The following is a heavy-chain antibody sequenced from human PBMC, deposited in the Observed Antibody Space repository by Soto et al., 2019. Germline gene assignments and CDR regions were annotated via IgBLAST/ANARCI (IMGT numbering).Heavy chain of an antibody. CDR1: GFTFSSYS. D-gene: IGHD6-13*01. V-gene: IGHV3-30-3*01. CDR3: ARGSAAGTPYFYYGMDV. Sequence: GGSLRLSCAASGFTFSSYSIHWVRQAPGKGLEWVAIISYDGGDKYFADSVKGRFTISRDNSKNTLFLQIHSLRTEDAAVYFCARGSAAGTPYFYYGMDVWGQGTTVTGSS. CDR2: ISYDGGDK. J-gene: IGHJ6*02.